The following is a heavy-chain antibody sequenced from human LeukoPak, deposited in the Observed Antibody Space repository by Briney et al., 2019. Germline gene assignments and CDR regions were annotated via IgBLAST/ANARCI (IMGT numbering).Heavy chain of an antibody. J-gene: IGHJ4*02. V-gene: IGHV3-30*18. CDR3: AKITFDGYGHYPVDN. CDR2: ISYDGRNK. D-gene: IGHD4-17*01. CDR1: GFNFSSYG. Sequence: QSGGSLRLSCAASGFNFSSYGLHWVRQAPGKGLDWVAVISYDGRNKYYADSVKGRFTISRDNSKNTLYLQMNSLRTEDTAVYYCAKITFDGYGHYPVDNWGQGTLVTVSS.